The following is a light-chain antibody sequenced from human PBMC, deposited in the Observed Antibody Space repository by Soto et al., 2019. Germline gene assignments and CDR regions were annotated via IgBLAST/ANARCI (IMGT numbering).Light chain of an antibody. CDR2: EVT. CDR3: GSYAGSKNWGV. J-gene: IGLJ3*02. V-gene: IGLV2-8*01. Sequence: QSALTQPPSASGSPGQSVTISCTGTSSDIGGYSYVAWYQQHPGKAPKLIIYEVTKRPSGVPDRFSGSKSGNSASLTVFGLQAEDEAVYYCGSYAGSKNWGVFGGGTKVTVL. CDR1: SSDIGGYSY.